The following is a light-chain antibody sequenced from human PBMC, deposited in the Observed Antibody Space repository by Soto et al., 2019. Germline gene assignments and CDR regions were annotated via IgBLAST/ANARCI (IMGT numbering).Light chain of an antibody. J-gene: IGKJ5*01. Sequence: DIQMTQSPSSLSASVGDRVTITCQASQDISNYLNWYQQKPVKAPKLLIYDASNLETGVPSRFSGSGSGTGFTFTISSLQPEDIATYYCQQYDNLITFGQGTRLEIK. CDR3: QQYDNLIT. CDR2: DAS. CDR1: QDISNY. V-gene: IGKV1-33*01.